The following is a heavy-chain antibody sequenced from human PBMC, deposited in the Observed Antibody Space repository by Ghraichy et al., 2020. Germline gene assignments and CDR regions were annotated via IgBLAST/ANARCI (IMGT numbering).Heavy chain of an antibody. J-gene: IGHJ4*02. CDR3: ARMDYGSADDF. Sequence: GGSLRLSCAASGFTFTNYAMNWVRQAPGKGLEWVSYISTSGTEHYADSVKGRFTTSSNNDLQMNRLRDEDTTMYYCARMDYGSADDFWGQGTLVTVSS. CDR2: ISTSGTE. CDR1: GFTFTNYA. V-gene: IGHV3-48*02. D-gene: IGHD3-10*01.